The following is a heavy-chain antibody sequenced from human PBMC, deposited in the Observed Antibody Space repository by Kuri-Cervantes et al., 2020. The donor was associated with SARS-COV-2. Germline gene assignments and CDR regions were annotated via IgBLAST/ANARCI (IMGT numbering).Heavy chain of an antibody. Sequence: LTCAAPGFTFSSSGMHWVRQAPGKGLEWVAFIRYDGSNKYYADSVKGRFTISRDNSKNTLYLQMNSLRAEDAAVYYCAKDRTAATPIGGDYYGMDVWGQGTTVTVSS. D-gene: IGHD2-15*01. J-gene: IGHJ6*02. V-gene: IGHV3-30*02. CDR3: AKDRTAATPIGGDYYGMDV. CDR1: GFTFSSSG. CDR2: IRYDGSNK.